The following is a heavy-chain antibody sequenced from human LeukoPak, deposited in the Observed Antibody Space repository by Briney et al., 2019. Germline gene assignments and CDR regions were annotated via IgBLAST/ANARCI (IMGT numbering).Heavy chain of an antibody. J-gene: IGHJ4*02. D-gene: IGHD3-10*01. CDR1: GYTFTGYD. CDR3: AREIVKGLLWFGELLP. CDR2: INPNSGGT. V-gene: IGHV1-2*02. Sequence: ASVKVSCKASGYTFTGYDMHWVRQAPGQGREGMGWINPNSGGTNYAQKFQGRVTMTRDTSISTAYMELSRLRSDDTAVYYCAREIVKGLLWFGELLPWGQGTLVTVSS.